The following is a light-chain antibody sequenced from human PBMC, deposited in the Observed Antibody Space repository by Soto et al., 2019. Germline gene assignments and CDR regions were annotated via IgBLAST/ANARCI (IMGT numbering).Light chain of an antibody. J-gene: IGLJ2*01. Sequence: SLLTQPPALSGSPGQSITISSPGTKSDVGGYNYVSWYQQHPDKAPKLMIYDVTNRPSGVSNRFSGSKSGNTASLTISGLQAEDEADYYCSSYTSSSTVVFCGGTKVTVL. CDR3: SSYTSSSTVV. V-gene: IGLV2-14*01. CDR2: DVT. CDR1: KSDVGGYNY.